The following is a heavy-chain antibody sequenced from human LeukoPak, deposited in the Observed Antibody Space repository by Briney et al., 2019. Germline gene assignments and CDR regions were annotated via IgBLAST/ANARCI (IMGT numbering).Heavy chain of an antibody. D-gene: IGHD3-10*01. CDR3: AKDQGGYYGSGSYSPLDY. V-gene: IGHV3-30*18. J-gene: IGHJ4*02. Sequence: GKSLRLPCAASGLTFSSYGMHWVRQAPGKGLEWVALISYDGTDKYYADSVKGRFTISRDNSKNTLNLQMDSLRPEDTAVYYCAKDQGGYYGSGSYSPLDYWGQGTLVTVSS. CDR1: GLTFSSYG. CDR2: ISYDGTDK.